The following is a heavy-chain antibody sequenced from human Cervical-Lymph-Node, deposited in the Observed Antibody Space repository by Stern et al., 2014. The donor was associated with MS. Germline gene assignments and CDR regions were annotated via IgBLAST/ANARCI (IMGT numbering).Heavy chain of an antibody. D-gene: IGHD3-16*01. CDR1: GASISTGYY. V-gene: IGHV4-31*03. CDR3: ARSDRLWGSFDY. J-gene: IGHJ4*02. Sequence: QLQLQESGPGLVKPSQTLSLTCTVSGASISTGYYWSWIRQHPGKGLEWIAYISYIGSTYYNPSVKSRVSISADTSKNQFSLNLTSVTAADTALYYCARSDRLWGSFDYWGQGTLVAVSS. CDR2: ISYIGST.